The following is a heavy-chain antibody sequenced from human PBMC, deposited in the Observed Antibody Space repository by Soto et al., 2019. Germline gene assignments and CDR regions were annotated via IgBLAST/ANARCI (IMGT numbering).Heavy chain of an antibody. D-gene: IGHD5-12*01. CDR1: RFSFGSFA. CDR3: TRGMYSAYETSPLYFDF. Sequence: GGSLRLSCAASRFSFGSFAMHWVRQAPGRGLEWLGFIRGKAYYGTTEYAASVTGRFTISRDDPKSIAYLQINSLKTEDTAVYYCTRGMYSAYETSPLYFDFWGQGTLVTVSS. CDR2: IRGKAYYGTT. V-gene: IGHV3-49*04. J-gene: IGHJ4*02.